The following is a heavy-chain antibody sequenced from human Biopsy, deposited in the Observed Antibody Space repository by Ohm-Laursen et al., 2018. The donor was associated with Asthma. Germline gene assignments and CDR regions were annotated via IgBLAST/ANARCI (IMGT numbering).Heavy chain of an antibody. CDR3: AKEVFPGWELRRGPDS. D-gene: IGHD1-26*01. J-gene: IGHJ4*02. CDR2: VSYDGGVA. V-gene: IGHV3-30*18. Sequence: SLRLSCAASGFVFRSHAMHWVRQAPGKGLEWVAVVSYDGGVAHYADSMKGRFTISRDNSRNTLHLEMNSLRAEDTAVYFCAKEVFPGWELRRGPDSWGQGTLVTVSS. CDR1: GFVFRSHA.